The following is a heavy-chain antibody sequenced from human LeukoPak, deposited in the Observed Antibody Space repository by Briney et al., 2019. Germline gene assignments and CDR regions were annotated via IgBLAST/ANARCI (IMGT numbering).Heavy chain of an antibody. V-gene: IGHV3-11*01. Sequence: GGSLRLSCAASGFTFSDYYMSWIRRAPGKGLEWVSYIDGSSSRINYADSVKGRFTISRDNAKNSLFLQMNSLTVEDTAVYCCASRVAFDIWGLGTMVTVSS. CDR2: IDGSSSRI. J-gene: IGHJ3*02. CDR3: ASRVAFDI. D-gene: IGHD3-3*01. CDR1: GFTFSDYY.